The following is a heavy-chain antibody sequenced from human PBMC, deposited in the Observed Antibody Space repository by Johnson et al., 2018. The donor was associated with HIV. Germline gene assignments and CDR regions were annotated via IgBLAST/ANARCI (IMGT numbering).Heavy chain of an antibody. J-gene: IGHJ3*02. CDR3: AKDINVLEENAFDI. CDR2: IKEDGSED. CDR1: GFTFGNYW. V-gene: IGHV3-7*05. D-gene: IGHD2-8*01. Sequence: VQLVESGGGLVQPVGSLRLSCAASGFTFGNYWMSWVRQAPGKGLEWLANIKEDGSEDYYVDSLKGRFTISRDNAQKSLYLQMDSLRVEDSAVYYCAKDINVLEENAFDIWGQGTMVTVSS.